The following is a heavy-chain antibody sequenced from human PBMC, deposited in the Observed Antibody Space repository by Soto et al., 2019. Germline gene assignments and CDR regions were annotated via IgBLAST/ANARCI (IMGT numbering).Heavy chain of an antibody. CDR3: ARGGWGYCISTSCYNFDY. CDR2: ISAYNGNT. J-gene: IGHJ4*02. V-gene: IGHV1-18*01. D-gene: IGHD2-2*01. CDR1: GYTFTSYG. Sequence: ASVKLACKASGYTFTSYGISWVRQAPGQGLEWMGWISAYNGNTNYAQKLQGRVTMTTDTSTSTAYMELRSLRSDDTAVYYCARGGWGYCISTSCYNFDYWGQGTLVTVSS.